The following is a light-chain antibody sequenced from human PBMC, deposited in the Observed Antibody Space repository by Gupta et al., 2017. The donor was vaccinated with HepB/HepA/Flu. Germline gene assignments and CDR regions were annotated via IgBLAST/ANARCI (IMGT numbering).Light chain of an antibody. CDR3: SSYTSSTTPQYV. CDR2: DVN. Sequence: QSPLTQPAPVSGSPGQSITISCTGTSSDVGAYNYVSWYQQHPGKAPKLMMYDVNNRPSGISNRFSGSKSGNTASLTISGLQADDEADYYCSSYTSSTTPQYVFGPGTKVNVL. J-gene: IGLJ1*01. V-gene: IGLV2-14*03. CDR1: SSDVGAYNY.